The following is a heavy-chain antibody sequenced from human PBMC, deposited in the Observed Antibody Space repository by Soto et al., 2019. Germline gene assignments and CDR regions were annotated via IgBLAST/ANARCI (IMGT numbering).Heavy chain of an antibody. J-gene: IGHJ4*02. V-gene: IGHV4-59*01. CDR2: IYYSGST. D-gene: IGHD2-2*01. CDR1: GGSISSYY. CDR3: ARVYCSSTSCYDY. Sequence: QVQLQESGPGLVKPSETLSLTCTVSGGSISSYYWSWIRQPPGKGLEWIGYIYYSGSTNYNPSLKSRVTISVDTSKNQFSLKLSSVTAADTAVSYCARVYCSSTSCYDYWGQGTLVTVSS.